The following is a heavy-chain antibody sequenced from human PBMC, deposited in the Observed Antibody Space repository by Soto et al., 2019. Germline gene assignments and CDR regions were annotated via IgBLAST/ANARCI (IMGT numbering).Heavy chain of an antibody. Sequence: QVQLVQSGAEVKKPGASVKVSCKASGYTFTSYAMHWVRQAPGQRLEWMGWINAGNGNTKYSQKFQGRVTITRDTSASTAYMELSSLRSEDTAVYYCARGGSYSSGEYFQHWGPGTLVTVSS. CDR1: GYTFTSYA. J-gene: IGHJ1*01. CDR3: ARGGSYSSGEYFQH. CDR2: INAGNGNT. V-gene: IGHV1-3*01. D-gene: IGHD1-26*01.